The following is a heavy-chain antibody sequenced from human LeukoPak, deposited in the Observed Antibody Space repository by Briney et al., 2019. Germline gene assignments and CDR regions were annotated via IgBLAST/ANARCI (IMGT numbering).Heavy chain of an antibody. CDR2: IYYGGST. Sequence: TSETLSLTCTVSGVSISSYYWSWIRQPPGKGLEWIGYIYYGGSTNYNPSLKSRVTISVDTSKNQFSLKLSSVTAADTAVYYCARRTYYYDSSGYYWWNFDYWGQGTLVTVSS. D-gene: IGHD3-22*01. CDR1: GVSISSYY. J-gene: IGHJ4*02. V-gene: IGHV4-59*01. CDR3: ARRTYYYDSSGYYWWNFDY.